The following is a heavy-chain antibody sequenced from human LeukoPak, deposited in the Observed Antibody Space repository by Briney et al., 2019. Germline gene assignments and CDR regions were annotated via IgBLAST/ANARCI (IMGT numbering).Heavy chain of an antibody. J-gene: IGHJ2*01. CDR1: GGSISSGGYS. D-gene: IGHD3-22*01. CDR2: IYYSGST. CDR3: ARVNYYYDSSGSQNWYFDL. V-gene: IGHV4-30-2*05. Sequence: SQTLSLTCAVSGGSISSGGYSWSWIRQPPGKGLEWIGYIYYSGSTNYNPSLKSRVTISVDTSKNQFSLKLSSVTAADTAVYYCARVNYYYDSSGSQNWYFDLWGRGTLVTVSS.